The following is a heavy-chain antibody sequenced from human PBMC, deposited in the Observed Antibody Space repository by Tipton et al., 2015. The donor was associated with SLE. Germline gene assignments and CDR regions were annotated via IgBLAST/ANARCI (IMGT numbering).Heavy chain of an antibody. CDR2: IYTSGST. J-gene: IGHJ3*02. CDR3: ASSTSGDSSPNAFDI. V-gene: IGHV4-61*02. CDR1: GGSISSGSYY. D-gene: IGHD6-19*01. Sequence: TLSLTCTVSGGSISSGSYYWSWIRQPAGKGLEWIGRIYTSGSTNYNPPLKSRVTISVDTSKNQFSLKLSSVTAADTAVYYCASSTSGDSSPNAFDIWGQGTMVTVSS.